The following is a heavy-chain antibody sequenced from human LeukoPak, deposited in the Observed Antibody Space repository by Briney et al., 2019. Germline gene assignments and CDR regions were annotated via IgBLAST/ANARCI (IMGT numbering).Heavy chain of an antibody. CDR3: ARDISGIAAAGLDY. Sequence: KPGGSLRPSCEASGFTFTNYAMAWVRQAPGKGLEWVSSISSSSSYIYYADSVKGRFTISRDNAKNSLYLQMNSLRAEDTAVYYCARDISGIAAAGLDYWGQGTLVTVSS. CDR1: GFTFTNYA. V-gene: IGHV3-21*01. J-gene: IGHJ4*02. D-gene: IGHD6-13*01. CDR2: ISSSSSYI.